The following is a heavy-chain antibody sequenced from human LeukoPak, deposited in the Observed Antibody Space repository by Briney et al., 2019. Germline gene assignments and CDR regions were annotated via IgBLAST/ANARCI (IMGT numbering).Heavy chain of an antibody. Sequence: GGSLRLSCAASGFTFSSYWMHWARQDAGKGLVWVARISSDGSNTIYADSVKGRFTISRDNAKNMLYLQMNSPRAEDTAVYYCASGVVIWLGNAFDMWGQGTTVTVS. D-gene: IGHD3-10*01. CDR2: ISSDGSNT. CDR3: ASGVVIWLGNAFDM. J-gene: IGHJ3*02. V-gene: IGHV3-74*01. CDR1: GFTFSSYW.